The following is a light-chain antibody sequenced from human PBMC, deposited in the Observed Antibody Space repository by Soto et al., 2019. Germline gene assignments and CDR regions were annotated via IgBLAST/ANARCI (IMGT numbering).Light chain of an antibody. CDR2: EAS. J-gene: IGKJ2*01. V-gene: IGKV1-5*03. Sequence: DIQMTQSPSTLSASVGDRVSITCRASQSINSWLAWYQQKPGKAPKRLIYEASSLQSGVPSRFSGGGSGTAFTLSISSLQPDEFATYYCQQYNSYSSTFGHGNKLEIK. CDR3: QQYNSYSST. CDR1: QSINSW.